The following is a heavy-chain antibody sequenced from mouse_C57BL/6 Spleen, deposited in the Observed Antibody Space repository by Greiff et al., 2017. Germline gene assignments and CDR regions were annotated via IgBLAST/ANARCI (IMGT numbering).Heavy chain of an antibody. CDR3: AREGLGRFAY. J-gene: IGHJ3*01. D-gene: IGHD3-3*01. CDR2: ISSGSSTI. V-gene: IGHV5-17*01. CDR1: GFTFRDYG. Sequence: EVKLMESGGGLVKPGGSLKLSCAASGFTFRDYGMHWVRQAPEKGLEWVAYISSGSSTIYYADTVKGRFTISRDNAKNTLFLQMTSLRSEDTAMYYCAREGLGRFAYWGQGTLVTVSA.